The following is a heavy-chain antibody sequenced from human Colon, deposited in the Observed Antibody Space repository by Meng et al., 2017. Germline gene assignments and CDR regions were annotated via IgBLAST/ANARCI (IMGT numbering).Heavy chain of an antibody. V-gene: IGHV1-46*01. CDR3: ARSGYSTGLGFFDS. Sequence: QVQLVQSGAEVKKPGASLKVSCKASGYTFTNYYIHWVRQAPGLGVEWMGFINPSVGSTNYAQKFRGTVTMTRDTSTSTVYMDLSSLRSEDTAIYYCARSGYSTGLGFFDSWGQGTLVTVSS. CDR1: GYTFTNYY. CDR2: INPSVGST. D-gene: IGHD6-19*01. J-gene: IGHJ4*02.